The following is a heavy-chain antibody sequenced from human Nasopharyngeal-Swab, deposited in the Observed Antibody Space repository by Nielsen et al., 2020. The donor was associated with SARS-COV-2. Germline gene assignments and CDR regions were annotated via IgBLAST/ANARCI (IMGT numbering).Heavy chain of an antibody. V-gene: IGHV3-23*01. J-gene: IGHJ3*01. CDR3: AKDVSLLRGYNAFDR. Sequence: WIRQPPGKGLEWVSSISGDDTSTFYADSVKGRFSISRDNSKNTVFLQMNSPRAGDTATYYCAKDVSLLRGYNAFDRWGQGTMVTVSS. CDR2: ISGDDTST. D-gene: IGHD3-10*01.